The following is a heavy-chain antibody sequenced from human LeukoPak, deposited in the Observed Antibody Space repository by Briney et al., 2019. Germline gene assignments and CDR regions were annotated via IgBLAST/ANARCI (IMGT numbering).Heavy chain of an antibody. V-gene: IGHV4-39*01. CDR3: ARTFDY. CDR1: GGSISSSSWH. Sequence: PSETLSLTCTVSGGSISSSSWHWGWIRQPPGKGLEWIGSIHYSGSTYYNSSLKSRVTVSVDTPKNQFSLKLTSVTAADTAVYYCARTFDYWGQGILVTVSS. J-gene: IGHJ4*02. CDR2: IHYSGST.